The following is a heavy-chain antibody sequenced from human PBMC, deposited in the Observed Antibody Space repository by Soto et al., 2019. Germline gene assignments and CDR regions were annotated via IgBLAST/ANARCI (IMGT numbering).Heavy chain of an antibody. CDR2: ISWDGGST. J-gene: IGHJ3*02. D-gene: IGHD3-10*01. Sequence: EVQLVESGGVVVQPGGSLRLSCAASGFTFDDYTMHWVRQAPGKGLEWVSLISWDGGSTYYADSVKGRFTISRDNSKNSLYLQMNSLRTEDTALYYCAKGDYSGSRDAFDIWGQGTMVTVSS. CDR1: GFTFDDYT. V-gene: IGHV3-43*01. CDR3: AKGDYSGSRDAFDI.